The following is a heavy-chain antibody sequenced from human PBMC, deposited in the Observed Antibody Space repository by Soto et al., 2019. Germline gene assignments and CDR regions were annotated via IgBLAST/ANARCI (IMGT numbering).Heavy chain of an antibody. V-gene: IGHV3-15*07. D-gene: IGHD6-19*01. Sequence: DVQLVESGGGLAKPGGSLRLSCGGSGFSFSKTWMNWVRQGPGKGLEGVGRIKSKSDGGTADYSARVKGRFTISRDDSKNTQFLQMDKLETDDTCIYYCTTLRAVAGSCDFWGQGAEVIVSS. CDR2: IKSKSDGGTA. CDR1: GFSFSKTW. CDR3: TTLRAVAGSCDF. J-gene: IGHJ4*02.